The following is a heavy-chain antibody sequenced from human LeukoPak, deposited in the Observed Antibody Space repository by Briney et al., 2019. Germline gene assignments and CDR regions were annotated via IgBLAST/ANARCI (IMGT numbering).Heavy chain of an antibody. CDR3: ARDQLSYYDSSGFDY. J-gene: IGHJ4*02. CDR1: GYTFTSYG. Sequence: ASVKVSCKASGYTFTSYGISWVRQAPGQGLEWMGWISAYNGNTNYAQKLQGRVTMTTDTSTSTAYMELRSLRSDDTAVYYCARDQLSYYDSSGFDYWGQGTLVTVSS. V-gene: IGHV1-18*01. CDR2: ISAYNGNT. D-gene: IGHD3-22*01.